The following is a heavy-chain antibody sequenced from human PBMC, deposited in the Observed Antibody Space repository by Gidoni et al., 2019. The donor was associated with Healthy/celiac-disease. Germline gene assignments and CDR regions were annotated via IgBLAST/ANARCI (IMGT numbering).Heavy chain of an antibody. Sequence: EVQLLESGGGLVQPGGSLRLSCAASGFTFSSYAMSWVSQAPGKGLEWGEAIGGSGGSPYYADSVKGRFTISRDNSKNTLYLQMNSLRAEDTAVYYCAKDSTPPARFDPWGQGTLVTVSS. D-gene: IGHD6-13*01. CDR1: GFTFSSYA. CDR2: IGGSGGSP. CDR3: AKDSTPPARFDP. V-gene: IGHV3-23*01. J-gene: IGHJ5*02.